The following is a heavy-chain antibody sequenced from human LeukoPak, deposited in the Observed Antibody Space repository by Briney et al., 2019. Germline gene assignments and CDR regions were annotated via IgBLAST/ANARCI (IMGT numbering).Heavy chain of an antibody. CDR3: AKDSLRERIVGSTTRGVNDY. CDR1: GFTFSSYG. V-gene: IGHV3-30*02. CDR2: IRYDGSNK. Sequence: GGSLRLSCAASGFTFSSYGMHWVRQAPGKGLEWVAFIRYDGSNKYYADSVKGRFTISRDNSKNTLYLQMNSLRGEDTAVYYCAKDSLRERIVGSTTRGVNDYWGRGTLVTVSS. D-gene: IGHD1-26*01. J-gene: IGHJ4*02.